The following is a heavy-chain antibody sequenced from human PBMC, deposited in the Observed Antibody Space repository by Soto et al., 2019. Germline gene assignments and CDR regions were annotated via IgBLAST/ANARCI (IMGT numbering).Heavy chain of an antibody. CDR1: GYTFTSYG. CDR3: ARGRYGDY. D-gene: IGHD1-1*01. J-gene: IGHJ4*02. Sequence: QGHLVQAGAEVKKPGASVKGSCKASGYTFTSYGINWVRQAPGQRLEWMGWISAHNGNSDYAQKLQGRVIVTRDTSTSTAYMELTSLISDGTAVYYCARGRYGDYWGQGALVPVSS. V-gene: IGHV1-18*01. CDR2: ISAHNGNS.